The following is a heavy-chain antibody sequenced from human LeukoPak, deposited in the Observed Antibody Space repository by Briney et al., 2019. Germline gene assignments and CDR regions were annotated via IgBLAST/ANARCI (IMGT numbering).Heavy chain of an antibody. CDR1: GFTFSNYW. V-gene: IGHV3-7*01. Sequence: GGSLRLSFAASGFTFSNYWMNWVRQALGKGLEWVANIKQDGNEKYYVDSVKGRFTISRDNAKNSLYLQMNSLRVEDTAVYYCAKPITVSGATDRFDIWGQGTMVTVSS. CDR2: IKQDGNEK. J-gene: IGHJ3*02. D-gene: IGHD3-3*01. CDR3: AKPITVSGATDRFDI.